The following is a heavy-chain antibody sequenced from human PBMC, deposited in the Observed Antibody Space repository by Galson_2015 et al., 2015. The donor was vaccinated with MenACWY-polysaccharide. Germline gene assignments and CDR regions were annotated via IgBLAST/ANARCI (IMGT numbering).Heavy chain of an antibody. J-gene: IGHJ4*02. V-gene: IGHV3-48*03. Sequence: SLRLCCAASGVTFSSYSMNWVRQGPGEGLEWVSYISSGGTIYYADSVKGRFTISRDNAKSTLYLQMNSLSAEDTAVYYCARGGGRFPENYYFDYWGQGTLVTVSS. D-gene: IGHD3-16*01. CDR3: ARGGGRFPENYYFDY. CDR1: GVTFSSYS. CDR2: ISSGGTI.